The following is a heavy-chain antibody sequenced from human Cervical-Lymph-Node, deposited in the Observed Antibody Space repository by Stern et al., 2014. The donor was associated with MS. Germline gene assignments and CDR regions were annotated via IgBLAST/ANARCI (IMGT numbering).Heavy chain of an antibody. J-gene: IGHJ6*02. V-gene: IGHV3-33*01. CDR1: GFTFSSYG. CDR2: IWYDGSNK. Sequence: VQLVESGGGVVQPGRSLRLSCAASGFTFSSYGMHWVRQAPGKGLECVAVIWYDGSNKYYADSVKGRFTISRDNSKNTLYLQMNSLRAEDTAVYYCARVRSSGWYSNYGMDVWGQGTTVTVSS. D-gene: IGHD6-19*01. CDR3: ARVRSSGWYSNYGMDV.